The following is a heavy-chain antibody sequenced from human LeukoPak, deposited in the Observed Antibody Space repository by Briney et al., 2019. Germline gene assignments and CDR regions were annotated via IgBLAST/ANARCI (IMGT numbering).Heavy chain of an antibody. CDR3: AKSSPHNSVVVVSATLIPFDY. CDR1: GCTFSSYA. D-gene: IGHD2-15*01. Sequence: GGSLTLSCAASGCTFSSYAMSWVRQAPGKGLEWVSGISGGGGSTYYADSVKGRFTISRDNSENTLFLQMNSLRAEDTAVYDCAKSSPHNSVVVVSATLIPFDYWGQGTLVTVSS. CDR2: ISGGGGST. V-gene: IGHV3-23*01. J-gene: IGHJ4*02.